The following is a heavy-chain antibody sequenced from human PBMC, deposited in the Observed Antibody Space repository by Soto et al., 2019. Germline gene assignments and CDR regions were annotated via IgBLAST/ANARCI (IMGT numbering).Heavy chain of an antibody. J-gene: IGHJ4*02. CDR1: GGSISSSSYY. Sequence: SETLSLTCTVSGGSISSSSYYWGWIRQPPGKGLEWIGSIFYSGSTYYNPSLKSRVTISVDTSKNQLSLKLSSVTAADTAVYYCARRYGYYFDYWSQGTLVTVSS. D-gene: IGHD4-17*01. CDR2: IFYSGST. CDR3: ARRYGYYFDY. V-gene: IGHV4-39*01.